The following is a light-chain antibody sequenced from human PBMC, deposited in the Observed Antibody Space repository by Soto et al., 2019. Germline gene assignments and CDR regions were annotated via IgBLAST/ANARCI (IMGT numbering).Light chain of an antibody. Sequence: DIQMTQSPSTLSASVGDRVTITCRASQSISSWLAWYQKKPGKAPKLLIYDASSLESGVPSRFSGSGSGTEFTLTISSLQPDDFATYYCQQYNSYSPITFGQGTRLEIK. CDR1: QSISSW. CDR3: QQYNSYSPIT. CDR2: DAS. V-gene: IGKV1-5*01. J-gene: IGKJ5*01.